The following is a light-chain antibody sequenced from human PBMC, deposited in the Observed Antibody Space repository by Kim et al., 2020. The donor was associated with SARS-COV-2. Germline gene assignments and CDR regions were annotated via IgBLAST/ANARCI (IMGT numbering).Light chain of an antibody. CDR2: DAS. Sequence: SASVGDRGTITCRASQSISSWLAWYQQKPGKAPKLLIYDASSLESGGPSRFSGSGSGTEFTLTISSLQPDDFATYYCQQYNSYPYTFGQGTKLEI. CDR1: QSISSW. J-gene: IGKJ2*01. CDR3: QQYNSYPYT. V-gene: IGKV1-5*01.